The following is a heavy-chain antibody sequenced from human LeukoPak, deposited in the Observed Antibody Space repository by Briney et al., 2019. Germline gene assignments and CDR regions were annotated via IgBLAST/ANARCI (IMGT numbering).Heavy chain of an antibody. Sequence: ASVKVSCKASGGTFNSYAISWVRQAPGQGLEWMGRIIPFLRVANYAQKFQGRVTITADRSTSTAYMELSSLRSEDTAVYCCANTRPISSAWTLQPDRYYGVDVWGQGTTVTVSS. D-gene: IGHD6-19*01. V-gene: IGHV1-69*04. CDR2: IIPFLRVA. CDR1: GGTFNSYA. J-gene: IGHJ6*02. CDR3: ANTRPISSAWTLQPDRYYGVDV.